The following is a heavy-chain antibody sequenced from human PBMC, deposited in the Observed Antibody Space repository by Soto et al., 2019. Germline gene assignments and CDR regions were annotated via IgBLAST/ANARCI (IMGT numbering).Heavy chain of an antibody. V-gene: IGHV3-33*01. CDR3: VRDQAGGWFGRYFQD. Sequence: QVQLVESGGGVVQPGKSLRLSCAASGFIFHNFGLHWVRQAPGKGLEWVAVIWYDGNNEDYADSVKGRFTISRDNSNNTLYLQMNSLRVEDTAVYYCVRDQAGGWFGRYFQDWGQGTLVTVSS. J-gene: IGHJ1*01. CDR2: IWYDGNNE. CDR1: GFIFHNFG. D-gene: IGHD6-19*01.